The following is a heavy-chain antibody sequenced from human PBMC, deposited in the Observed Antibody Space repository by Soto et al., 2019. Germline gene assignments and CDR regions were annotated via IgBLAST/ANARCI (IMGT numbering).Heavy chain of an antibody. Sequence: PGGSLRLSCAASGFTVSSNYMSWVRQAPGKGLEWVSVIYSGGSTYYADSVKGRFTISRDNSKNTLYLQMSSLRAEDTAVYYCARDPPGGRYYYSGMDVWGQGTTVTVSS. J-gene: IGHJ6*02. CDR1: GFTVSSNY. CDR3: ARDPPGGRYYYSGMDV. V-gene: IGHV3-53*01. CDR2: IYSGGST.